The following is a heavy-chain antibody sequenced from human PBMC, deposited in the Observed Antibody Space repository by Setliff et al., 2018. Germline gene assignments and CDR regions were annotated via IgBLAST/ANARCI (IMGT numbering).Heavy chain of an antibody. V-gene: IGHV1-2*02. D-gene: IGHD3-22*01. CDR1: GSPFTDYY. CDR2: INPNSGGT. Sequence: ASVKVSCKASGSPFTDYYILWVRQDPGQGLEWMGWINPNSGGTNPAQRFQGRVTMTRDTSITTAYMELSSLRSDDTSVYYCARVPQEAFYSYDRGNHFDSWGQGTLVTVSS. CDR3: ARVPQEAFYSYDRGNHFDS. J-gene: IGHJ4*02.